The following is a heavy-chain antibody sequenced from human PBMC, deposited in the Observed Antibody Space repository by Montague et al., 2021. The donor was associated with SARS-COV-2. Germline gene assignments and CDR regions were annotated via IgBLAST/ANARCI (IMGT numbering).Heavy chain of an antibody. J-gene: IGHJ6*02. Sequence: SETLSLTCTVSGGSISNHYWSWIRQPPGKGLEWIAFYSGNTNYNPSLKSRVTISVATSKNQFSLKLSSVTAADTAVYFCARGQRQPFSVFGVRAGGPELKCYGLDVWGLGTTVTVS. CDR1: GGSISNHY. V-gene: IGHV4-59*11. D-gene: IGHD3-3*01. CDR2: FYSGNT. CDR3: ARGQRQPFSVFGVRAGGPELKCYGLDV.